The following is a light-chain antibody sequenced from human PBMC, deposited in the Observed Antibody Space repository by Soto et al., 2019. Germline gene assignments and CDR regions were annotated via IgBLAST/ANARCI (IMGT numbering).Light chain of an antibody. CDR3: KQYNSYTWT. Sequence: DIQRTQSPSTLSASVGDSVTITGRASQSISSWLAWYQQKPGKAPKLLIYDASSLESGVPSRFSGSGSGTEFTLTISSLQPDDFATYYCKQYNSYTWTFGQGTKVDIK. CDR2: DAS. CDR1: QSISSW. V-gene: IGKV1-5*01. J-gene: IGKJ1*01.